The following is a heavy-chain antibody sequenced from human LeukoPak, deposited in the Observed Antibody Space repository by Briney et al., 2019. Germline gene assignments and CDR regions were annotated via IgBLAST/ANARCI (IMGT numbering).Heavy chain of an antibody. CDR3: ARVTGVGAFDI. D-gene: IGHD4-23*01. V-gene: IGHV3-53*01. CDR1: GFTVSSNC. CDR2: IYSGGST. J-gene: IGHJ3*02. Sequence: GGSLRLSCAASGFTVSSNCMSWVRQAPGKGLEWVSVIYSGGSTYYADSVKGRFTISRDNSKNTLYLQMNSLRAEDTTVYYCARVTGVGAFDIWGQGTMVTVSS.